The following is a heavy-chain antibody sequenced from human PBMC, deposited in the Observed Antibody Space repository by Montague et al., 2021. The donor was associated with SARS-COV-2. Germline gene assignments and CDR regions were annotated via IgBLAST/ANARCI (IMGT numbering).Heavy chain of an antibody. D-gene: IGHD2-21*02. CDR3: AKDVVVTAIGPQGAIDV. J-gene: IGHJ3*01. CDR2: VSFGGDLT. Sequence: SLRLSCAASGFTFSSYAMTWVRQALGKGLEWVSAVSFGGDLTYTAESVKGRFTISRDNSKNTLYLQMDSLRADDTAVYFCAKDVVVTAIGPQGAIDVWGQGTMVTVSS. CDR1: GFTFSSYA. V-gene: IGHV3-23*01.